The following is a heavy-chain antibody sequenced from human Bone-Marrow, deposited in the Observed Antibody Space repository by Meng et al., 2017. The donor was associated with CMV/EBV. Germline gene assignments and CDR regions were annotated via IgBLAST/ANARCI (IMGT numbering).Heavy chain of an antibody. CDR3: ARGQRGTYYYDSSGYYYTKRNWFDP. CDR1: GGSISSYY. V-gene: IGHV4-34*01. D-gene: IGHD3-22*01. J-gene: IGHJ5*02. CDR2: INHSGST. Sequence: SETLSLTCTVSGGSISSYYWSWIRQPAGKGLEWIGEINHSGSTNYNPSLKSRVTISVDTSKNQFSLKLSSVTAADTAVYYCARGQRGTYYYDSSGYYYTKRNWFDPWGQGTLVTVSS.